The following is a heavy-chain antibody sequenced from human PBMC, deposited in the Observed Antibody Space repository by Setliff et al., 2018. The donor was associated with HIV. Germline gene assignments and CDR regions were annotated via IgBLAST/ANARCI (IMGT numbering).Heavy chain of an antibody. CDR3: ARGQLRYLANDYYFDY. CDR1: DQLISSGNY. J-gene: IGHJ4*02. V-gene: IGHV4-38-2*01. D-gene: IGHD3-9*01. CDR2: VYDSGNT. Sequence: PSETLSLTCAIPDQLISSGNYWGWIRQPPGRGLEWIGSVYDSGNTYYKPALESRAAISLDTSMNQFSLKLSSVTAADTAVYYCARGQLRYLANDYYFDYWGQGTLVTVPS.